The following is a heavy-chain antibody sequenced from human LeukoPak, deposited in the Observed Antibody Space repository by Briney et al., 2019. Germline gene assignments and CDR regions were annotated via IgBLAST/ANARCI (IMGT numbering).Heavy chain of an antibody. CDR2: ISGSGAST. CDR1: GFTFSSYG. D-gene: IGHD2-15*01. J-gene: IGHJ4*02. CDR3: ATSARTYIGSSLDY. V-gene: IGHV3-23*01. Sequence: GGSLRLSCAASGFTFSSYGMSWVRQAPGKGLEWVSTISGSGASTYYADSVKGRFTISRDNAKNTLYLQMNSLRAEDTALYYCATSARTYIGSSLDYWGQGTLVTVSS.